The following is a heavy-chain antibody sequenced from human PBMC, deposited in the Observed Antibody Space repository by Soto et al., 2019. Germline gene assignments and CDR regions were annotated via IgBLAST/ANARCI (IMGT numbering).Heavy chain of an antibody. CDR1: GFTFSSYA. V-gene: IGHV3-23*01. Sequence: PGGSLRLSCAASGFTFSSYAMSWVRQAPGKGLEWVSAISCSGSSTYYADSVKGRFTISRDNSKNTLYLDMNTLRAEDTAVYYCARDHTYGSGSSYGHNWFDPWGQGTLVTVSS. D-gene: IGHD3-10*01. CDR2: ISCSGSST. J-gene: IGHJ5*02. CDR3: ARDHTYGSGSSYGHNWFDP.